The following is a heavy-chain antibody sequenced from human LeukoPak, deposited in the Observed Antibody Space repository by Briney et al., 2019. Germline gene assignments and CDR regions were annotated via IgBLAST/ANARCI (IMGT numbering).Heavy chain of an antibody. CDR3: ARDWCSGQSCYLDY. Sequence: PGMSLRLSCGASGFTFSRYAMHWVRQAPGKGLEWVAVIWSDGGNPYSADSVKGRFTISRDNSKNTVFLQMNRLRVEDTAVYYCARDWCSGQSCYLDYWGQGTLVTVSS. D-gene: IGHD2-15*01. J-gene: IGHJ4*02. CDR2: IWSDGGNP. CDR1: GFTFSRYA. V-gene: IGHV3-33*01.